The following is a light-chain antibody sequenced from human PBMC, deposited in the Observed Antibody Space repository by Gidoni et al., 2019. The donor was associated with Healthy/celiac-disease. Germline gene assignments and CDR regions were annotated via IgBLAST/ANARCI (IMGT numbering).Light chain of an antibody. J-gene: IGKJ3*01. V-gene: IGKV3-15*01. CDR1: QSVSSN. CDR3: QQYNNWPLFS. Sequence: EIVMPQSPATLSVAPVERATLSCRPSQSVSSNLPWYQQKPGKAPRLRIYGAAARATGIPARFSGSGSGKEFTLTISSLQSEEFAVYYCQQYNNWPLFSFGHGTKVDIK. CDR2: GAA.